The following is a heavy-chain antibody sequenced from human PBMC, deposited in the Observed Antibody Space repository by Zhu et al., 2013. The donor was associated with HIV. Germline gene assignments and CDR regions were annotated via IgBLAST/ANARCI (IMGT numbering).Heavy chain of an antibody. D-gene: IGHD3-16*01. CDR1: GYTFTAYY. J-gene: IGHJ5*02. V-gene: IGHV1-2*02. CDR2: INPNSGVP. CDR3: ARRSPGGNWFDP. Sequence: VQLVQSGAEVKKPGASVIVSCKSSGYTFTAYYTHWVRQAPGQGLEWMGWINPNSGVPLYAPKFQGRVTMTRDTSIRTAYMELTRLRSDDTAVYYCARRSPGGNWFDPWGQGTLVTVSS.